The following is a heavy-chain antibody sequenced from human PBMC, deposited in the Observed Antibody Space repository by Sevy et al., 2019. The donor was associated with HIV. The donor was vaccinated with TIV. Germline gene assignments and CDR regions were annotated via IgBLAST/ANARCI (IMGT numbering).Heavy chain of an antibody. CDR3: ARHNGRAYDSSGYYYSY. V-gene: IGHV1-18*01. CDR2: ISAYNGNT. D-gene: IGHD3-22*01. CDR1: GYTFTSYG. Sequence: ASVKVSCKASGYTFTSYGISWVRQAPGQGLAWMGWISAYNGNTNYAQKLQGRVTMTTDTSTSTAYMELRSLRSDDTAVYYCARHNGRAYDSSGYYYSYWGQGTLVTVSS. J-gene: IGHJ4*02.